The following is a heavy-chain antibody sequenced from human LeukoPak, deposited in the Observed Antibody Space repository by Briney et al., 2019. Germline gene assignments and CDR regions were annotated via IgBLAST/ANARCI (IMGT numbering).Heavy chain of an antibody. CDR2: ISPNSGAT. CDR3: ARVSRFYYDSSGDFDY. Sequence: ASVKVSCKASGYTFTDYYMHWVRQAPGQGLEWMGWISPNSGATKYAQKFRGRVSMTKDTSINTDYMELSRLRSNDTAIYYCARVSRFYYDSSGDFDYWGQGTLVTVSS. D-gene: IGHD3-22*01. CDR1: GYTFTDYY. V-gene: IGHV1-2*02. J-gene: IGHJ4*02.